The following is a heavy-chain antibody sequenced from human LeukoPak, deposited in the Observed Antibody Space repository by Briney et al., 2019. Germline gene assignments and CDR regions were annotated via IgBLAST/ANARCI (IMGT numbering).Heavy chain of an antibody. D-gene: IGHD5-12*01. V-gene: IGHV3-23*01. CDR2: ISGSGGST. J-gene: IGHJ6*02. CDR1: GFTFSSYA. Sequence: GGSLRLSCAASGFTFSSYAMSWVRQAPGKGLEWVSAISGSGGSTYYADSVKGRFTISRDNSKNTLDLQMNSLRAEDTAVYYCAKEDIESGYDLRGYYGMDVWGQGTTVTVSS. CDR3: AKEDIESGYDLRGYYGMDV.